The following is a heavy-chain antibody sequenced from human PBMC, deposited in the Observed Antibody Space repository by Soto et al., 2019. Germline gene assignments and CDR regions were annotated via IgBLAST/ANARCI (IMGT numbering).Heavy chain of an antibody. Sequence: PSVKSPCKASGYTFTGYYMHWVRQAPGQGLEWMGWINPNRGGTNYAQKFQGKATMTRDTSISTAYMEMNSLRAEDTAVYYCARESEDLTSNFDYWGQGTLVTVSS. J-gene: IGHJ4*02. V-gene: IGHV1-2*02. CDR3: ARESEDLTSNFDY. CDR2: INPNRGGT. CDR1: GYTFTGYY.